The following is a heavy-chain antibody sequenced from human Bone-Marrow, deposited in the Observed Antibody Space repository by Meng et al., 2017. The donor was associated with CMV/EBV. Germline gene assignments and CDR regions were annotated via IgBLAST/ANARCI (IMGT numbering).Heavy chain of an antibody. Sequence: SVKVSCKASGYTFTRYDIMWVRQATGQGLEWMGWMNPNSGNTGYAQKFQGRVTMTRDTSISTAYMELSSLRPEDTAVYYCARARSSSRSGGFDYWGQGKLVNVAS. CDR2: MNPNSGNT. J-gene: IGHJ4*02. D-gene: IGHD6-13*01. CDR3: ARARSSSRSGGFDY. CDR1: GYTFTRYD. V-gene: IGHV1-8*01.